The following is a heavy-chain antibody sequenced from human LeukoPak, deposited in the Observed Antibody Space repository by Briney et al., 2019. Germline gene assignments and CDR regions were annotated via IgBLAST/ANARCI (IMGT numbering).Heavy chain of an antibody. D-gene: IGHD6-19*01. CDR1: GYTFTSYD. Sequence: ASVKVSCKASGYTFTSYDINWVRQATGQGLEWMGWMNPNSGNTGYAQTFQGRVTMTRNTSISTAYMELSSLRSEDTAVYYCARVSVAGISNYYYYYYMDVWGKGTTVTVSS. CDR3: ARVSVAGISNYYYYYYMDV. J-gene: IGHJ6*03. V-gene: IGHV1-8*01. CDR2: MNPNSGNT.